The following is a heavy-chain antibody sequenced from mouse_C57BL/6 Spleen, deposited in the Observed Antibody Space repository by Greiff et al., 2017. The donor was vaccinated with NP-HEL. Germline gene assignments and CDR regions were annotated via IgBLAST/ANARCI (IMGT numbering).Heavy chain of an antibody. Sequence: VQLQQSGAELVKPGASVKISCKASGYAFSSYWMNWVKQRPGKGLEWIGQIYPGDGDTNYNGKFKGKATLTADKSSSTAYMQLSSLTSEDSAVYFCAREGDYEYFDYWGQGTTLTVSS. D-gene: IGHD2-4*01. CDR2: IYPGDGDT. J-gene: IGHJ2*01. V-gene: IGHV1-80*01. CDR3: AREGDYEYFDY. CDR1: GYAFSSYW.